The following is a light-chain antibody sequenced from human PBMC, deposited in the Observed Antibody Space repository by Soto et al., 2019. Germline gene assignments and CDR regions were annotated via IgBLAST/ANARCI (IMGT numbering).Light chain of an antibody. V-gene: IGKV3-11*01. CDR1: QSVSSY. CDR3: QQRSNWPPWT. CDR2: DAS. J-gene: IGKJ1*01. Sequence: EIVLTQSPATLSLSPGERATLSCRASQSVSSYLAWYQQKPGQAPRLLIYDASNRATGIPARFSGNGSGTDLTLTISSLEPEDFAVYYCQQRSNWPPWTFGQGTKGEIK.